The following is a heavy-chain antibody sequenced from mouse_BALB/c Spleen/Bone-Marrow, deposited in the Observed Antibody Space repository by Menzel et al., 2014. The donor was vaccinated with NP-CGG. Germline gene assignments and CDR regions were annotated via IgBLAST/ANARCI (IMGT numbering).Heavy chain of an antibody. J-gene: IGHJ2*01. V-gene: IGHV1S29*02. CDR2: IYPYNGGT. CDR1: GYTFTDYN. Sequence: DVQLQESGPELVKPGASVKISCKASGYTFTDYNMHWVKQSHGQSLEWIGYIYPYNGGTGYNQEFKSKATLTVDNSSSTAYMELRSLTSEDSAVYYCARIYDGYFLFDYWGQGTTLTVSS. CDR3: ARIYDGYFLFDY. D-gene: IGHD2-3*01.